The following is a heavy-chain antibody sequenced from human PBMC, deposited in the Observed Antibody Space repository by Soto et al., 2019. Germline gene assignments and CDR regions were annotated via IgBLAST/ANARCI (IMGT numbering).Heavy chain of an antibody. CDR2: INHSGST. CDR1: GGSFSGYY. V-gene: IGHV4-34*01. Sequence: PSETLSLTCAVYGGSFSGYYWTWIRQPPGTGLEWIGEINHSGSTNYNPSLKSRVTISVDRSKNQFSLKLSSVTAADTAVYYCARHFSVDYFDYWGQGALVTVSS. J-gene: IGHJ4*02. CDR3: ARHFSVDYFDY.